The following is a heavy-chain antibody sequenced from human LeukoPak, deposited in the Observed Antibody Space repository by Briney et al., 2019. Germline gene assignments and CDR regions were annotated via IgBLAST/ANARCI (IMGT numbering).Heavy chain of an antibody. V-gene: IGHV1-58*02. Sequence: ASVKVSCKASGFTFGNSVKQWVRQTRGRGLEWMGWIVVGRGDTKYAQKFQERVTFTRDMSTNTAYMELRSLKSEDTAVYYCAAVPPPGVSDYGAFHIWGQGTMVAVSS. J-gene: IGHJ3*02. CDR1: GFTFGNSV. CDR3: AAVPPPGVSDYGAFHI. CDR2: IVVGRGDT. D-gene: IGHD4-17*01.